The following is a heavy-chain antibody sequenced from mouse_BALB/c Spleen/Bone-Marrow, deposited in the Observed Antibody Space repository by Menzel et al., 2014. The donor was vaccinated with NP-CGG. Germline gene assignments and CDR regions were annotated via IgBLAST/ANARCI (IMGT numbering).Heavy chain of an antibody. CDR1: GYTFTSYY. V-gene: IGHV1S81*02. D-gene: IGHD2-13*01. Sequence: VKLVESGAELVKPGASVKLSCKASGYTFTSYYMYWVKQRPGQGLEWIGEINPSNGGTNFNEKFKSKATLTVDKSSSTAYMQLSSLTSEDSAVYYCTREGDSPFAYWGQGTLVTASA. J-gene: IGHJ3*01. CDR2: INPSNGGT. CDR3: TREGDSPFAY.